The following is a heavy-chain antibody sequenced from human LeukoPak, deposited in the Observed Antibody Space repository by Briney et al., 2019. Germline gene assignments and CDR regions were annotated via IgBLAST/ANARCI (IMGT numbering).Heavy chain of an antibody. Sequence: AGGSLRLSCAASGFTFSSYWMSWVRQAPGKGLEWVANIKQDGSEKYYVDSVKGRFTISRDNAKNSLYLQMNSLRAEDTAVYYCARDRETYYYDSSASLAFDIWGQGTMVTVSS. CDR3: ARDRETYYYDSSASLAFDI. J-gene: IGHJ3*02. CDR2: IKQDGSEK. D-gene: IGHD3-22*01. V-gene: IGHV3-7*01. CDR1: GFTFSSYW.